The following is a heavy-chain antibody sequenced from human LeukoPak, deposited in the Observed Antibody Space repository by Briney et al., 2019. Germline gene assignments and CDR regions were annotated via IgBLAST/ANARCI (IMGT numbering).Heavy chain of an antibody. CDR3: ARDGTAAGLYFDL. V-gene: IGHV3-7*01. CDR2: IRQDGSEK. CDR1: GFTFSSYA. D-gene: IGHD6-13*01. Sequence: GGSLRLSCAASGFTFSSYAMSWVRQAPGKGPEWVASIRQDGSEKTYVDSVKGRFTISRDDTKNSLSLQLNGLRAEDTAVYYCARDGTAAGLYFDLWGQGTLVTVSS. J-gene: IGHJ4*01.